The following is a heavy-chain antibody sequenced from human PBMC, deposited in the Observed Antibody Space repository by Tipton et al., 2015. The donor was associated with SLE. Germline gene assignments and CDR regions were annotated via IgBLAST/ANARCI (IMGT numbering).Heavy chain of an antibody. D-gene: IGHD4-23*01. CDR3: ARHTDYGGNSDSFDY. J-gene: IGHJ4*02. V-gene: IGHV4-39*01. Sequence: LRLSCTVSGGSISSSSYYWGWIRQPPGKGLEWIGSIYYSGSTYYNPSLKSRVTISVDTSKNQFSRKLSSVTAADTAVYYCARHTDYGGNSDSFDYWGQGTLVTVSS. CDR1: GGSISSSSYY. CDR2: IYYSGST.